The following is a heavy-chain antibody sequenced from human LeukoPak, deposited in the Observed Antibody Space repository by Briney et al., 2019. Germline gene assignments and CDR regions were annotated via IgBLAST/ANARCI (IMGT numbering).Heavy chain of an antibody. V-gene: IGHV1-69*04. CDR1: GGTFSSYA. J-gene: IGHJ6*02. D-gene: IGHD2-2*01. CDR2: IIPILGIA. Sequence: ASVKVSCKASGGTFSSYAISWVRQAPGQGLEWMGRIIPILGIANYAQKFQGRVTITADKSTSTAYMELSSLRSEDTAVYYCARDFGQLLHPKKFWGMDVWGQGTTVTVSS. CDR3: ARDFGQLLHPKKFWGMDV.